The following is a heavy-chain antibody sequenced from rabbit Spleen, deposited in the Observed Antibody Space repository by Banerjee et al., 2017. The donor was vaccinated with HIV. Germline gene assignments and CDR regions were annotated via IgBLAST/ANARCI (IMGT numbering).Heavy chain of an antibody. V-gene: IGHV1S40*01. J-gene: IGHJ6*01. Sequence: QSLEESGGVLVQPEGSLALTCKASGFTISSSYYMCWVRQAPGKGLECIACIYADRSGSTYYANWAKGRFTISRTSSTTVTLEMTSLTAADTATYFCARDTGTSFSTYGMDLWGPGTLVTVS. D-gene: IGHD7-1*01. CDR3: ARDTGTSFSTYGMDL. CDR2: IYADRSGST. CDR1: GFTISSSYY.